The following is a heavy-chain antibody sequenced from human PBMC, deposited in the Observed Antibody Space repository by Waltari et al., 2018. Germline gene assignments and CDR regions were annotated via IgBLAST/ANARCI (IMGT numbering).Heavy chain of an antibody. V-gene: IGHV3-74*01. D-gene: IGHD3-22*01. CDR3: ARVATKTYSSPVPGRPYYYGMDV. CDR1: GFIFSRSW. Sequence: EEQLVESGGGLAQPGESLRLSCAASGFIFSRSWMDWVRPPPGKGLVWVSRISSDGSSTTYADSVKGRFTISRDNAKNTLYVQMNRLRAEDTAMYYCARVATKTYSSPVPGRPYYYGMDVWGQGTTVTVSS. J-gene: IGHJ6*02. CDR2: ISSDGSST.